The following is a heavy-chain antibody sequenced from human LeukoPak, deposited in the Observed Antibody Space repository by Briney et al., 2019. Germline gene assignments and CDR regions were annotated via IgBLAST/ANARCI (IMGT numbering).Heavy chain of an antibody. D-gene: IGHD5-12*01. CDR3: ARGPTGKYSGYAY. Sequence: SETLSLTCTVSGGSISSYYWSWIRQPPGKGLEWIGYIYYSGSTNYNPSLKSRVTISVDTSKNQFSLKLSSVTAADTAVYYCARGPTGKYSGYAYWGQGTLVTVSS. J-gene: IGHJ4*02. V-gene: IGHV4-59*01. CDR1: GGSISSYY. CDR2: IYYSGST.